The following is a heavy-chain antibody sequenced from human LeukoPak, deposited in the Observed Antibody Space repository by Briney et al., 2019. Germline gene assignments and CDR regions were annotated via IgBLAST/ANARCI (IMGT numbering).Heavy chain of an antibody. D-gene: IGHD4-11*01. J-gene: IGHJ5*02. Sequence: GALRLSCAASGFTFSNYAMSWVRQAPGKGLEWVSVISDSGGSTYYAASVKGRFTISGDTSKNTLYLQMNSLRAEDAAVYYCAKDSAPYYRNNDHGGQGIQVTVPP. CDR3: AKDSAPYYRNNDH. V-gene: IGHV3-23*01. CDR1: GFTFSNYA. CDR2: ISDSGGST.